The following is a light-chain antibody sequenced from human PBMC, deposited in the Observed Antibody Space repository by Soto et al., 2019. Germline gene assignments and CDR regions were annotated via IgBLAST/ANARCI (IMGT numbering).Light chain of an antibody. V-gene: IGLV2-23*03. CDR3: CSCAGSSTFDVV. J-gene: IGLJ2*01. CDR1: SSDVGSYNL. Sequence: QSVLTQPASVSGSPGQSITISCTGTSSDVGSYNLVSWYQQHPGKAPKLMIYEGSKRPSGVSNRFSGSKSGNTASLTISGLQAEDEADYYCCSCAGSSTFDVVFGGGTKVTVL. CDR2: EGS.